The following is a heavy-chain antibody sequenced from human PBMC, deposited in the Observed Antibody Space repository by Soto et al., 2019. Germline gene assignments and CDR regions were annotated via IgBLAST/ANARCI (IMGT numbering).Heavy chain of an antibody. CDR2: INPGDGST. D-gene: IGHD3-9*01. J-gene: IGHJ4*02. CDR1: GYTFTSYY. CDR3: ATDPYYDILTGSAY. V-gene: IGHV1-46*01. Sequence: ASVKVSCKASGYTFTSYYMHWVRQAPGQGLEWMGRINPGDGSTSYAQKFQGRVTMTEDTSTDTAYMELSSLRSEDTAVYYCATDPYYDILTGSAYWGQGTLVTVSS.